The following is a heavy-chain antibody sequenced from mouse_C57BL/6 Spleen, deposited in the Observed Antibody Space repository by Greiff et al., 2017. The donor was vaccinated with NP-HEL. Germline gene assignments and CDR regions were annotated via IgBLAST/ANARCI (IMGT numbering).Heavy chain of an antibody. CDR2: INPGSGGT. V-gene: IGHV1-54*01. J-gene: IGHJ2*01. Sequence: QVQLKESGAELVRPGTSVKVSCKASGYAFTNYLIEWVKQRPGQGLEWIGVINPGSGGTNYNEKFKGKATLTADKSSSTAYMQLSSLTSEDSAVYFCARYGGGGFDYWGQGTTLTVSS. CDR3: ARYGGGGFDY. CDR1: GYAFTNYL. D-gene: IGHD1-1*01.